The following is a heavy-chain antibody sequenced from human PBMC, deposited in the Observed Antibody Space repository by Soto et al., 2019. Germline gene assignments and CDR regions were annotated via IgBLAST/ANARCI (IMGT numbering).Heavy chain of an antibody. CDR3: AHSSCSGGSCYGGWSDP. CDR2: IYWDDDK. D-gene: IGHD2-15*01. V-gene: IGHV2-5*02. CDR1: GFSLSTSGVG. J-gene: IGHJ5*02. Sequence: QITLKESGPTLVKPTQTLTLTCTFSGFSLSTSGVGVGWIRQPPGKALEWLALIYWDDDKRYSPSLKSRLTISKETSKDPQGLTMTNMDPVDTATYSCAHSSCSGGSCYGGWSDPWGQGTLVTVAS.